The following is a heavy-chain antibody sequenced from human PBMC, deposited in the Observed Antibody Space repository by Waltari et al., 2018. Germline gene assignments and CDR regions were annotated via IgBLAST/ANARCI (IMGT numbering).Heavy chain of an antibody. J-gene: IGHJ4*02. V-gene: IGHV1-8*01. CDR2: AKPNSGNT. CDR3: ARVPSLFCGTPNCQPGLIDS. CDR1: RSAFLTFD. D-gene: IGHD2-21*01. Sequence: VQLVQSRTEVKKPVASVRASSKRSRSAFLTFDLNRIRPGPGHGPEWMGWAKPNSGNTGYAEKFQERVTVTGDTRKTTAYMDLIRLTSEDTSVYYWARVPSLFCGTPNCQPGLIDSWGQGTLVIVSS.